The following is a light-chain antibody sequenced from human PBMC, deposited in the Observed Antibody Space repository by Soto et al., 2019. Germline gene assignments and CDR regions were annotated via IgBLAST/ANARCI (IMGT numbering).Light chain of an antibody. Sequence: DIVMTQSPDSVAVSLGERATINCKSGQSVLYSSNNKNYLAWYQQKPGQPPKLLIYWASTRESGVPDRFSGSGSGTDFTLTISSLQAEDVAVYYCQQYYSTPQTFGQGTKVDIK. CDR2: WAS. V-gene: IGKV4-1*01. J-gene: IGKJ1*01. CDR3: QQYYSTPQT. CDR1: QSVLYSSNNKNY.